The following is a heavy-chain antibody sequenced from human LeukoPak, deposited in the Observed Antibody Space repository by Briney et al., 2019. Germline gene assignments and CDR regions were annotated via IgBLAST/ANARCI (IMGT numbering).Heavy chain of an antibody. CDR2: IYSGGST. D-gene: IGHD3-10*01. V-gene: IGHV3-53*01. Sequence: GGSLRLSCAGSGFTVSWSYMIWIHKAPGNRMSLVSSIYSGGSTYYADSVKGRFTISRDNSKNTLYLQMNSLRAEDTAVYYCASRLPYGSGSYWLSIDYWGQGTLVTVSS. J-gene: IGHJ4*02. CDR3: ASRLPYGSGSYWLSIDY. CDR1: GFTVSWSY.